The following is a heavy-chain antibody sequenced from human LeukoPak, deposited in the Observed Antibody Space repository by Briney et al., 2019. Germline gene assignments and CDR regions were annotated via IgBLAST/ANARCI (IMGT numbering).Heavy chain of an antibody. J-gene: IGHJ4*02. CDR3: AKNDIVLMVYASYYFDY. D-gene: IGHD2-8*01. CDR1: GFTFSSYA. CDR2: ISGSGGST. Sequence: GGSLRLSCAASGFTFSSYAMSWVRQAPGKGLEWVSAISGSGGSTYYADSVKGRFTISRDNSKNTLYLQMNSLRAEDTAVFYCAKNDIVLMVYASYYFDYWGQGTLVTVSS. V-gene: IGHV3-23*01.